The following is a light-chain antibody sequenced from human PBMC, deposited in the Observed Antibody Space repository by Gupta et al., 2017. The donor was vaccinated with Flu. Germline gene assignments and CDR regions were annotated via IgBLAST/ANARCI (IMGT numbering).Light chain of an antibody. V-gene: IGLV4-69*01. Sequence: QLVLTQSPSASASLGASVKLTCTLSRGHSSYAIAWHQQQQQKGPRSLMKLNSDGRHKKGDGITVRFSGSSSRPELFLTISSLQSEADAYYYCRTWGTGIQVFGGGTKLTVL. CDR3: RTWGTGIQV. CDR1: RGHSSYA. J-gene: IGLJ3*02. CDR2: LNSDGRH.